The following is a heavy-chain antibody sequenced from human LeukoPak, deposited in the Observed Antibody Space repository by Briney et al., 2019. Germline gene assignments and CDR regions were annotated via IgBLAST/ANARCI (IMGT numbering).Heavy chain of an antibody. D-gene: IGHD2-15*01. J-gene: IGHJ5*02. CDR2: ISAYNGNT. V-gene: IGHV1-18*01. Sequence: ASVKDSCKASGYTFTSYGISWVRQAPGQGLEWMGWISAYNGNTNYAQKLQGRVTMTTDTSTSTAYMELRSLRSDDTAVYYCARGGVYCSGGSCPNNWFDPWGQGTLVTVSS. CDR3: ARGGVYCSGGSCPNNWFDP. CDR1: GYTFTSYG.